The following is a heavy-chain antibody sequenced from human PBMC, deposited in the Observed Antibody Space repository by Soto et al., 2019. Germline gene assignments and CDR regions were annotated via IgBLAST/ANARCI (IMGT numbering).Heavy chain of an antibody. J-gene: IGHJ6*02. CDR1: GYTFTGYY. CDR3: ARDMAHSPYYYGMDV. Sequence: ASLKVSCTASGYTFTGYYMHWVRQAPGQGLEWMGWINPNSGGTNYAQKFQGRVTMTRDTSISTAYMELSRLRSDDTAVYYCARDMAHSPYYYGMDVWGQGTTVTVSS. CDR2: INPNSGGT. V-gene: IGHV1-2*02.